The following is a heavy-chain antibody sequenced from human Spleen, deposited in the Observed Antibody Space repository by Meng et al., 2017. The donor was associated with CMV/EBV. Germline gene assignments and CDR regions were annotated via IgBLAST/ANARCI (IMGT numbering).Heavy chain of an antibody. V-gene: IGHV3-23*01. CDR1: GLTFSAYA. CDR3: AKGPERSSWYDWYFDL. CDR2: ISGSGGMT. J-gene: IGHJ2*01. Sequence: GLTFSAYAMAWVRPAPGKGLEWVSAISGSGGMTFYAVSVKGRFSVSRDNSKDTLFLQMNSLTAEDTAVYYCAKGPERSSWYDWYFDLWGRGTLVTVSS. D-gene: IGHD6-19*01.